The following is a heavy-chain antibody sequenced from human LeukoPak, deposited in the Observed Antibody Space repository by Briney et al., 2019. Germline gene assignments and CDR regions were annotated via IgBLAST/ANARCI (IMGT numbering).Heavy chain of an antibody. D-gene: IGHD3-22*01. CDR1: GGSISSGSYY. V-gene: IGHV4-61*02. CDR2: IYISGST. Sequence: KASQTLSLTCTVSGGSISSGSYYWSWIRQPAGKGLEWIGRIYISGSTNYNPSLKSRVTISVDTSKNQFSLKLSSVTAADTAVYYCARVPPDYYDSSPHTRDDEDYWGQGTLVTVSS. CDR3: ARVPPDYYDSSPHTRDDEDY. J-gene: IGHJ4*02.